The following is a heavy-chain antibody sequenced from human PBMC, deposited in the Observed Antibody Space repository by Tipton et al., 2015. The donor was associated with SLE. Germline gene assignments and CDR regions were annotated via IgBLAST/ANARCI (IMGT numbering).Heavy chain of an antibody. CDR3: ARGVGATPY. D-gene: IGHD1-26*01. CDR1: GFTVSSNY. CDR2: INHSGST. J-gene: IGHJ4*02. Sequence: LRLSCAASGFTVSSNYMSWVRQAPGKGLEWVGEINHSGSTNYNPSLKSRVTISVDTSKNQFSLKLSSVTAADTAVYYCARGVGATPYWGQGTLVTVSS. V-gene: IGHV4-34*01.